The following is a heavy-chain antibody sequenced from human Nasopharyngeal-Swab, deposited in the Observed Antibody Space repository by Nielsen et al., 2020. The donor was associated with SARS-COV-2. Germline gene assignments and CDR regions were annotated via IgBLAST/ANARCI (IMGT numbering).Heavy chain of an antibody. CDR2: IYHSGST. J-gene: IGHJ4*02. V-gene: IGHV4-34*01. CDR1: SGSFPDYY. Sequence: SETLSLTCAVYSGSFPDYYWTWIRQPPGKGMEWIGEIYHSGSTKYNPSLKSRVTISVDRSKNQFSLKLKSVTAADTAVYYCAKVGGAVAGWGQGTLVTVSS. CDR3: AKVGGAVAG. D-gene: IGHD6-19*01.